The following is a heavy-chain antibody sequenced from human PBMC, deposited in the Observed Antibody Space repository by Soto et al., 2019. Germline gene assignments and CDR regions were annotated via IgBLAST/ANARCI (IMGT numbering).Heavy chain of an antibody. CDR3: ARAWGANSGGDY. D-gene: IGHD7-27*01. CDR2: ISYDGSNK. CDR1: GFTFSSYA. J-gene: IGHJ4*02. Sequence: QVQRVESGGGVVQPGRSLRLSCAASGFTFSSYAMHWVRQAPGKGLEWVAVISYDGSNKYYADSVKGRFTISRDNSKNTLYLQMNSLRAEDTAVYYCARAWGANSGGDYWGQGTLVTVSS. V-gene: IGHV3-30-3*01.